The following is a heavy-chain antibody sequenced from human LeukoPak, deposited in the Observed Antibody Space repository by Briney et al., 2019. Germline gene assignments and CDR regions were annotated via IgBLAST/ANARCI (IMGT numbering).Heavy chain of an antibody. CDR2: INPSDGST. CDR1: GYTFTNYY. D-gene: IGHD2-15*01. CDR3: AITPSGPAPHFRTPGDIVVVVAAPGGRLSNWFDP. Sequence: GASVKVSCKASGYTFTNYYMHWVRQAPGQGLEWMGIINPSDGSTSYAQKFQGRVTMTRDMSTNTVYMELSSLRSDDTAVYYCAITPSGPAPHFRTPGDIVVVVAAPGGRLSNWFDPWGQGTLVTVSS. J-gene: IGHJ5*02. V-gene: IGHV1-46*01.